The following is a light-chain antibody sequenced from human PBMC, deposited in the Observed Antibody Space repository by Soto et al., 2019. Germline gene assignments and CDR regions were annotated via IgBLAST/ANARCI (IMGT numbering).Light chain of an antibody. J-gene: IGLJ2*01. CDR3: AAWDGSLNNVL. CDR2: GDN. Sequence: VVTQPPSASGTPGQRVTISCSGSGSSIGTNTVNWYRQLPGTAPKLLIYGDNQRPSGVPDRFSGSKSGTSASLAISGLQSEDEADYYCAAWDGSLNNVLFGGGTKLTVL. CDR1: GSSIGTNT. V-gene: IGLV1-44*01.